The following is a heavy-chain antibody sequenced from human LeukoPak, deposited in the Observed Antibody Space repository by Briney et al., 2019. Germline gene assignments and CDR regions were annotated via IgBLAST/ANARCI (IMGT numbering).Heavy chain of an antibody. V-gene: IGHV1-18*01. Sequence: ASVKVSCKASGGTFSSYAISWVRQAPGQGLEWMGWISAYNGNTNYAQKLQGRVTMTTDTSTSTAYMELRSLRSDDTAVYYCARGWSSSWYTYFDYWGQGTLVTVSS. CDR2: ISAYNGNT. D-gene: IGHD6-13*01. CDR1: GGTFSSYA. CDR3: ARGWSSSWYTYFDY. J-gene: IGHJ4*02.